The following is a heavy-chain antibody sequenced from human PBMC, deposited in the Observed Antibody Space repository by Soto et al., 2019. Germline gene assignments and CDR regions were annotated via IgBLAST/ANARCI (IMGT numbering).Heavy chain of an antibody. J-gene: IGHJ4*02. V-gene: IGHV4-59*01. CDR2: ISYSGST. CDR3: ARVLTGSSLFDY. Sequence: QLQESGPGLVKPSETLSLTCTVSGGSIISDYWSWIRQPPGKGLEWIGYISYSGSTNYNPSLKSRVTISVDTSKNQFSLKVSSVTAADTAVYFCARVLTGSSLFDYWGQGTLVTVSS. CDR1: GGSIISDY. D-gene: IGHD1-26*01.